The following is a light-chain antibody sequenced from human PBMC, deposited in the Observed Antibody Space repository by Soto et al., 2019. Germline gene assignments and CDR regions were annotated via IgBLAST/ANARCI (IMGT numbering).Light chain of an antibody. CDR3: QQYGRSLT. Sequence: EIVMAQSQCTLSFSPGDRATLSCRASQSLTSNSLAWYQQKPGQAPSLLIYGSSSRATGVPDRFSGSGSGADFTLTITRLEPEDFAVYYCQQYGRSLTFGGGTKVDIK. J-gene: IGKJ4*01. V-gene: IGKV3-20*01. CDR2: GSS. CDR1: QSLTSNS.